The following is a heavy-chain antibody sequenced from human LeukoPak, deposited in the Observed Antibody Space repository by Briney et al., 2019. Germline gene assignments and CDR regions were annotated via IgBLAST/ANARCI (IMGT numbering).Heavy chain of an antibody. CDR1: GFTFSNYG. Sequence: PGRSLRLSCAASGFTFSNYGMQWVRQAPGKGLEWVAVISYDGSNKYYADSLKGRFTISRDNSKNTLYLQMNSLRAEDTAVYYCARDLAFSSWGQGTLVTVSS. CDR2: ISYDGSNK. V-gene: IGHV3-30*03. CDR3: ARDLAFSS. J-gene: IGHJ4*02. D-gene: IGHD3-16*01.